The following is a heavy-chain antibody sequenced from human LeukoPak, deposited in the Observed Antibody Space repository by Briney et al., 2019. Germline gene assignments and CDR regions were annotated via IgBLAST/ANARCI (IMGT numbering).Heavy chain of an antibody. CDR1: VFTFSDYY. D-gene: IGHD3-9*01. J-gene: IGHJ5*02. CDR3: ARDRSQYYDILTGINWFDP. Sequence: PGGSLRLSRAASVFTFSDYYMSGIRQPPGRGLEWVSYISSSWSTIYYADSVKGRFTISRHNAKNSLHLQMNSLRAEDTAVYYCARDRSQYYDILTGINWFDPWGQGTLVTVSS. V-gene: IGHV3-11*04. CDR2: ISSSWSTI.